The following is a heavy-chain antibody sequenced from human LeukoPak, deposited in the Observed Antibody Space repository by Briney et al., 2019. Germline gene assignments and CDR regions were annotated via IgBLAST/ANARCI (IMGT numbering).Heavy chain of an antibody. D-gene: IGHD4-17*01. CDR1: GLTFSSYG. J-gene: IGHJ4*02. Sequence: PGGSLRLSCAASGLTFSSYGMHWVRQAPGKGLEWVAFIRFDGSNKYYADSVKGRFTISRDNSKNTLYLQMNSLRTEDTAVYYCAKVVTTTVTTTYYFDYWGQGTLVTVSS. CDR3: AKVVTTTVTTTYYFDY. V-gene: IGHV3-30*02. CDR2: IRFDGSNK.